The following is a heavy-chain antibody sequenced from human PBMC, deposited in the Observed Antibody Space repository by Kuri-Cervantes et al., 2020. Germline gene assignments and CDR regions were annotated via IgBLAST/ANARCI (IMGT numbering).Heavy chain of an antibody. CDR3: ARARYYDSSGYSVGPNWYFDL. CDR1: GFTFSSYS. Sequence: GESLKISCAASGFTFSSYSMNWVRQAPGKGLEWVSSISSSSSYIYYADSVKGRFTISRDNAKNSLYLQMNSLRAEDTAVYYCARARYYDSSGYSVGPNWYFDLWGRGTLVTVSS. D-gene: IGHD3-22*01. J-gene: IGHJ2*01. V-gene: IGHV3-21*01. CDR2: ISSSSSYI.